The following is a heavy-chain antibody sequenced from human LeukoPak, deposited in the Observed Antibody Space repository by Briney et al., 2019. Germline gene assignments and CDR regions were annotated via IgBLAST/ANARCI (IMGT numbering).Heavy chain of an antibody. Sequence: ASVKVSCKASGYTFTSYDINWVRQATGQGLEWMGWMNPNSGNTGYAQKFQGRVTMTRNTSIGTAYMELSSLRSEDTAVYYCASRAPYDSSGYYYYYYMDVWGKGTTVTVSS. D-gene: IGHD3-22*01. CDR1: GYTFTSYD. V-gene: IGHV1-8*01. J-gene: IGHJ6*03. CDR2: MNPNSGNT. CDR3: ASRAPYDSSGYYYYYYMDV.